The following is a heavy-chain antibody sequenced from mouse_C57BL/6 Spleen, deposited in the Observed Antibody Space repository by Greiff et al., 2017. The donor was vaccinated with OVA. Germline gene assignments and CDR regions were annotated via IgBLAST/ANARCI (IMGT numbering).Heavy chain of an antibody. Sequence: QVQLQQPGAELVKPGALVKMSCKASGYTFTSYWITWVKQRPGQGLEWIGDIYPGSGSTNYNEKFKSKATLTVDTSSSTAYMQLSSLTSEDSAVYYCARSGSSGYNFDYWGQGTTLTVSS. CDR3: ARSGSSGYNFDY. J-gene: IGHJ2*01. D-gene: IGHD3-2*02. V-gene: IGHV1-55*01. CDR1: GYTFTSYW. CDR2: IYPGSGST.